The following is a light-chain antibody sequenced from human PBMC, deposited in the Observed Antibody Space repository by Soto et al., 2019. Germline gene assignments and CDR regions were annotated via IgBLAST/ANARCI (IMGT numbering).Light chain of an antibody. CDR3: ASYAGSNKV. V-gene: IGLV2-8*01. J-gene: IGLJ1*01. CDR1: SSDVGGYNY. CDR2: EVT. Sequence: QSVLTQPPSASGSPGQSVTISCTGTSSDVGGYNYVSWYQQHPGKAPKLMIYEVTKRPSGVPDRFSGPKSGNTASLTVSGLLPEDEADYYCASYAGSNKVFGTGTKLTVL.